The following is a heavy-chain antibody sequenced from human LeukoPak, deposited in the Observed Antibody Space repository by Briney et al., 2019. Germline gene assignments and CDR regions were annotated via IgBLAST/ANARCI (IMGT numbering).Heavy chain of an antibody. CDR3: ARDVYDSSGYYLLGDN. D-gene: IGHD3-22*01. CDR2: VHYTGST. Sequence: SETLSLTCSVSGDSISSYYWSWIRQPPGNGLEWIGYVHYTGSTNYNPSLKSRVTISVDTSKNQFSLRLTSVTAADTAVYYCARDVYDSSGYYLLGDNWGQGTLVTVSS. V-gene: IGHV4-59*01. J-gene: IGHJ4*02. CDR1: GDSISSYY.